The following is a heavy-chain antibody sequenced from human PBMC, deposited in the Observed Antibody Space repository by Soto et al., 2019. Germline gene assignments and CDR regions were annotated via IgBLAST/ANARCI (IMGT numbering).Heavy chain of an antibody. CDR1: GFTFSDYY. D-gene: IGHD5-12*01. Sequence: GGSLRLSCAASGFTFSDYYMSWIRQAPGKELEWVSYISSSGSTIYYADSVKGRFTISRDNAKNSLYLQMNSLRAEDTAVYYCARVRYSGYDWIDYWGQGTLVTVSS. V-gene: IGHV3-11*01. J-gene: IGHJ4*02. CDR3: ARVRYSGYDWIDY. CDR2: ISSSGSTI.